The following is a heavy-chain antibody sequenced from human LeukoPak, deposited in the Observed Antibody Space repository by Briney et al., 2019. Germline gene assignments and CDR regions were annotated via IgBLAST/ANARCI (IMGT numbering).Heavy chain of an antibody. CDR1: GFTFSRSS. CDR3: AKLKSALIVVGA. D-gene: IGHD3-22*01. V-gene: IGHV3-23*01. J-gene: IGHJ5*02. Sequence: PGGSLRLSCAASGFTFSRSSLSWVRQAPRQGLEWVSSMSGAGDIAHYAESVRGRFTISRDNSRNTLYLQMNSLRADDTAVYYCAKLKSALIVVGAWGQEIRVAVSS. CDR2: MSGAGDIA.